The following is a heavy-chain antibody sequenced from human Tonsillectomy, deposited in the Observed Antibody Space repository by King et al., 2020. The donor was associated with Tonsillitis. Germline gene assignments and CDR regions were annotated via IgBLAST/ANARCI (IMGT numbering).Heavy chain of an antibody. D-gene: IGHD3-10*01. CDR1: GFTFSGYW. Sequence: VQLVESGGGLVQPGGSLRLSCAASGFTFSGYWMHWVRQAPGKELVWVSRINSDGDSTDYADSVKGRFTISRDNAKDTLFLQMNSLRAEDTAVYYCAKNWGLWFGGQGTLVTVSS. CDR2: INSDGDST. CDR3: AKNWGLWF. J-gene: IGHJ4*02. V-gene: IGHV3-74*01.